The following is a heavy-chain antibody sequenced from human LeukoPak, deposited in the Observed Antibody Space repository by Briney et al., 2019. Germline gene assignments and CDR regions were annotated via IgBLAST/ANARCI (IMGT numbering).Heavy chain of an antibody. Sequence: GGSLRLSCAASGFTFSSYAMHWVRQAPGKGLEWVALISYDGSNKYYADSVKGRFTISRDDSKNTLYLQMNSLRAEDTAVYYCAKVGDSWDFDYWGQGALVTVSS. CDR2: ISYDGSNK. J-gene: IGHJ4*02. V-gene: IGHV3-30*18. CDR1: GFTFSSYA. D-gene: IGHD6-13*01. CDR3: AKVGDSWDFDY.